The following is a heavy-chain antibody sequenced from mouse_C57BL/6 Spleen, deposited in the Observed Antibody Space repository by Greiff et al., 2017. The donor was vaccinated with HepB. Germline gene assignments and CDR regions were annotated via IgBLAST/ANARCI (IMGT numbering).Heavy chain of an antibody. V-gene: IGHV1-50*01. D-gene: IGHD4-1*01. CDR1: GYTFTSYW. J-gene: IGHJ3*01. CDR2: IDPSDSYT. Sequence: VQLQQPGAELVKPGASVKLSCKASGYTFTSYWMQWVKQRPGQGLEWIGEIDPSDSYTNYNQKFKGKATLTVDTSSSTAYMQLSSLTSEDSAVYYCAGTGAWFAYWGQGTLVTVSA. CDR3: AGTGAWFAY.